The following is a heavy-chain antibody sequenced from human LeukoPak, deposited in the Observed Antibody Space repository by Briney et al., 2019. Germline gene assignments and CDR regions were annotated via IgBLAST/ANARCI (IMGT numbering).Heavy chain of an antibody. D-gene: IGHD3-10*01. J-gene: IGHJ4*02. CDR2: FDPEDGET. CDR1: GYTLTELS. V-gene: IGHV1-24*01. Sequence: ASVKVSCKVSGYTLTELSMHWVRQAPGKGLEWMGGFDPEDGETIYAQKFQGRVTMTEDTSTDTAYMELSSLRSEDTAVYYCATDYPHFTMVRGVNNYWGQGTLVTVSS. CDR3: ATDYPHFTMVRGVNNY.